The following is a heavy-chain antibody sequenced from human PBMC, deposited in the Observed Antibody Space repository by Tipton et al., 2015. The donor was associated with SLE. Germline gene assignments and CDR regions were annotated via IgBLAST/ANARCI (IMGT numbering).Heavy chain of an antibody. V-gene: IGHV3-7*01. Sequence: QLVQSGGGVVQPGGSLRLSCAASGFTFGTFWMSWVRQAPGKGLEWVANINEFGYEKYYVDSVKGRFAISRDNAKNSLYLQINSLRAEDTAVYYCARAVVPDAHSYIYYMDVWGKGTTVTVSS. CDR1: GFTFGTFW. J-gene: IGHJ6*03. D-gene: IGHD2-2*01. CDR2: INEFGYEK. CDR3: ARAVVPDAHSYIYYMDV.